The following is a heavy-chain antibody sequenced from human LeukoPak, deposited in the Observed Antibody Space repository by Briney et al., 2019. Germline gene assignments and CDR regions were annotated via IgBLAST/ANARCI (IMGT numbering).Heavy chain of an antibody. V-gene: IGHV4-59*08. Sequence: SETLSLTCTVSGGSISSYYWSWIRQPPGKGLEWIGYIYYSGSTNYNPFLKSRATISVDTSKNQFSLKLSSVTAADTAVYYCARHLSVVNWFDPWGQGTLVTVSS. CDR2: IYYSGST. D-gene: IGHD2/OR15-2a*01. J-gene: IGHJ5*02. CDR1: GGSISSYY. CDR3: ARHLSVVNWFDP.